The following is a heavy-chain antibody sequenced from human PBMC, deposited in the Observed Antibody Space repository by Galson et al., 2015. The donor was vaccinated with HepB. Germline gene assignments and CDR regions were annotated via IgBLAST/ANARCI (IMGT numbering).Heavy chain of an antibody. V-gene: IGHV4-34*01. CDR2: IYYTRTT. CDR3: AREGRLYYGMDV. CDR1: GGSFSGYY. J-gene: IGHJ6*02. Sequence: ETLSLTCAVYGGSFSGYYWSWIRQPPGKGLEWIGDIYYTRTTNDNPSLKSRVTMSIDTTKNQFSLRLFSVTAADTAVYYCAREGRLYYGMDVWGQGTTVTVSS.